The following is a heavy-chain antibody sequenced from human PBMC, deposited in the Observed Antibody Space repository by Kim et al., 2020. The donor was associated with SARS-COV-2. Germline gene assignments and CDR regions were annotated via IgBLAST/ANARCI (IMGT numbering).Heavy chain of an antibody. D-gene: IGHD2-15*01. CDR3: ARRLASVYW. CDR1: GGSFSGYH. V-gene: IGHV4-34*01. Sequence: SETLSLTCAVYGGSFSGYHWSWIRQSPGTGLEWIGEIDHTERRNYNPSLKSRVTISADASKNQFSLKVDSVTAADTGVYYCARRLASVYWWGQGTPVTVSS. J-gene: IGHJ4*02. CDR2: IDHTERR.